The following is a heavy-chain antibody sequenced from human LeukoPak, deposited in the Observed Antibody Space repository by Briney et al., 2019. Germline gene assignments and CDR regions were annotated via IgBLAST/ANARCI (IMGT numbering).Heavy chain of an antibody. D-gene: IGHD2-2*02. CDR1: GFTFSSYA. CDR2: ISGSGGST. V-gene: IGHV3-23*01. CDR3: AKGLCSSTSCYTRGYYFDY. J-gene: IGHJ4*02. Sequence: SGGSLRLSCAASGFTFSSYAMSWVRQAPGKGLEWVSAISGSGGSTYYADSVKGRFTISRDNSKNTLYLQMNSLRAEDTAVYYCAKGLCSSTSCYTRGYYFDYWGQGTLVTVSS.